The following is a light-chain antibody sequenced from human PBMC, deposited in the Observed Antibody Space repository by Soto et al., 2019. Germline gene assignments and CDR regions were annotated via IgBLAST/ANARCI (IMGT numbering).Light chain of an antibody. CDR2: DVS. J-gene: IGLJ3*02. Sequence: QSALTQPRSVSGSPGQSVTISCTGTSSDVGAYNYVSWYQQHPGKLPKLMICDVSKRPSGVPDRFSGSKSGNAASLTISGLQAEDEADYYCCSYAGSYTWVFGGGTKLTVL. CDR3: CSYAGSYTWV. V-gene: IGLV2-11*01. CDR1: SSDVGAYNY.